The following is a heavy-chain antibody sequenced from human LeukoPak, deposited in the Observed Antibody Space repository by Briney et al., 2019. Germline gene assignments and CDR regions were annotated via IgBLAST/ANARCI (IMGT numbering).Heavy chain of an antibody. CDR1: GFTFSSYS. J-gene: IGHJ4*02. V-gene: IGHV3-48*02. CDR2: ISSSGNTI. CDR3: ARDPVGYTSSSSDY. Sequence: GGSLRLSCATSGFTFSSYSMNWVRQAPGKGLEWISYISSSGNTIYYADSMKGRFTISRDNANNSLFLQMHSLRDEDTAVYYCARDPVGYTSSSSDYWGQGTLVTVSS. D-gene: IGHD6-6*01.